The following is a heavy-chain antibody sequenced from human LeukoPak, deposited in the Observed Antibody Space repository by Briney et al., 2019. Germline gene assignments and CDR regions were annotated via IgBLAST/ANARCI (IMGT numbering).Heavy chain of an antibody. CDR1: GFTFSSYD. D-gene: IGHD6-25*01. J-gene: IGHJ4*02. CDR2: ISSSTI. CDR3: ARGASRHGHLFDY. Sequence: PGGSLRLSCAASGFTFSSYDMNWVRQAPGQGLEWISYISSSTISYADSVKGRFTVSRDNAKNSLYLQMNSLRGEDAAVYFCARGASRHGHLFDYWGQGTLVTVSS. V-gene: IGHV3-48*01.